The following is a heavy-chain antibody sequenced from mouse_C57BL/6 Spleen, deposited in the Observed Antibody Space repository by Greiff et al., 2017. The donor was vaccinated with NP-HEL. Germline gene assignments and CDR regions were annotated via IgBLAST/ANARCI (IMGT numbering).Heavy chain of an antibody. Sequence: EVKLQESGEGLVKPGGSLKLSCAASGFTFSSYAMSWVRQTPEKRLEWVAYISSGGDYIYYVDTVKGRFTISRDNARNTLYLQMSSLKSEDTAMYYCTRERKLGRNAMDYWGQGTSVTVSS. D-gene: IGHD4-1*01. CDR3: TRERKLGRNAMDY. CDR1: GFTFSSYA. J-gene: IGHJ4*01. CDR2: ISSGGDYI. V-gene: IGHV5-9-1*02.